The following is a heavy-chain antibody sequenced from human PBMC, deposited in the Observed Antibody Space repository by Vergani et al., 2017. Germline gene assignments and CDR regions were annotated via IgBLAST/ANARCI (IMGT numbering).Heavy chain of an antibody. CDR2: IYYSGST. D-gene: IGHD3-16*01. CDR3: VLCVVVRLGGGYYYYMDV. J-gene: IGHJ6*03. V-gene: IGHV4-31*03. Sequence: QVQLQESGPGLVKPSQTLSLTCTVSGGSISSGGYYWSWIRQHPGKGLEWIGYIYYSGSTYYHPSRKSRVTISVETSKNQFALKLSSVTAADTAVYYCVLCVVVRLGGGYYYYMDVWGKGTTVTVSS. CDR1: GGSISSGGYY.